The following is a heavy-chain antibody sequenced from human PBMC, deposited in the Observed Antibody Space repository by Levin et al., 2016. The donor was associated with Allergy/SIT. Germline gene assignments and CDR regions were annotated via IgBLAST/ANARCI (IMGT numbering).Heavy chain of an antibody. Sequence: VRQAPGKGLEWVSVIYSGGSTYYADSVKGRFTISRHNSKNTLYLQMNSLRAEDTAVYYCARDLPVDFWSGSFYYGMDVWGQGTTVTVSS. J-gene: IGHJ6*02. CDR2: IYSGGST. D-gene: IGHD3-3*01. CDR3: ARDLPVDFWSGSFYYGMDV. V-gene: IGHV3-53*04.